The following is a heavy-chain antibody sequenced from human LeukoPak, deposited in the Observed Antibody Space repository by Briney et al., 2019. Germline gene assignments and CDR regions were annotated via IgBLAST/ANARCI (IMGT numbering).Heavy chain of an antibody. Sequence: GGSLRLSCAASGFTFSSYAMSWVRQAPGKGLEWVSAISGSGGSTYYADSVKGRFTISRDNSKNTLYLQMNSLRAEDTAVYYCAKALVPRPYGSTFDYWGQGTLVTVSS. V-gene: IGHV3-23*01. J-gene: IGHJ4*02. CDR3: AKALVPRPYGSTFDY. D-gene: IGHD3-10*01. CDR1: GFTFSSYA. CDR2: ISGSGGST.